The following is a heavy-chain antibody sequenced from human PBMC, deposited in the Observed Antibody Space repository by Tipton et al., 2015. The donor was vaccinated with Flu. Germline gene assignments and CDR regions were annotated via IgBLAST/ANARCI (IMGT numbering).Heavy chain of an antibody. V-gene: IGHV4-31*03. CDR1: GDSIRSGGVY. CDR2: IYYSGST. CDR3: ARRDYSNYVSDPKSCFDP. D-gene: IGHD4-11*01. Sequence: TLSLTCTVSGDSIRSGGVYWSWIRQRPGKGLEWLGGIYYSGSTYYNPSLESRLTISVDTSKNQFSLKVKSVTAADMAVYYCARRDYSNYVSDPKSCFDPWGQGILVTVSS. J-gene: IGHJ5*02.